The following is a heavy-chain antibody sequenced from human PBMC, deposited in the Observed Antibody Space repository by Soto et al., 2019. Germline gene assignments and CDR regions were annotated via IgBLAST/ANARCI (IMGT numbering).Heavy chain of an antibody. CDR2: ISYDGSNK. V-gene: IGHV3-30*18. Sequence: QVQLVESGGGVVQPGRSLRLSCAASGFTFSSYGMHWVRQAPGKGLEWVAVISYDGSNKYYADSVKGRFTISRDNSKNPLYLQMNSLRAEDTAVYYCAKDDSGWYPPYYYYGMDVWGQGTTVTVSS. CDR3: AKDDSGWYPPYYYYGMDV. CDR1: GFTFSSYG. J-gene: IGHJ6*02. D-gene: IGHD6-19*01.